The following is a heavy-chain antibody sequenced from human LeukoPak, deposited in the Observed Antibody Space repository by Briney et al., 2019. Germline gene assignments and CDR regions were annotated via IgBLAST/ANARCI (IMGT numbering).Heavy chain of an antibody. J-gene: IGHJ4*02. CDR3: ARRDSSGWNYFDY. D-gene: IGHD6-19*01. V-gene: IGHV1-46*01. Sequence: ASVKVSCKASGYTFTTYYIYWVRQAPGQGLEWMGMINPSGGTTSYAQNFQGRVTMTRDTPTSTVYMEPSSLRSEDTAVYYCARRDSSGWNYFDYWGQGTLVTVSS. CDR1: GYTFTTYY. CDR2: INPSGGTT.